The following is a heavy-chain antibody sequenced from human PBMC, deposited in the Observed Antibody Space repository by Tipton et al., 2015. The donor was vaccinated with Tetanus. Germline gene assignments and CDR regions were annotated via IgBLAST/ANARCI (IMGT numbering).Heavy chain of an antibody. CDR3: ARANFDFSNKGRFDS. CDR2: MYHTGGS. J-gene: IGHJ4*02. Sequence: TLSLTCTVAGVSMRNGGFSWSWIRQPPGKGLEWIGYMYHTGGSYYNPSLKSRVTISRDRSKNQISLLLTSVTAADTAVYFCARANFDFSNKGRFDSWGQGILVIVSA. D-gene: IGHD3-3*01. CDR1: GVSMRNGGFS. V-gene: IGHV4-30-2*01.